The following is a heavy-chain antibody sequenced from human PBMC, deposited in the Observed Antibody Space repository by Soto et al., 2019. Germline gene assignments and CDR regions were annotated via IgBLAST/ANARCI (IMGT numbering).Heavy chain of an antibody. V-gene: IGHV3-30*18. J-gene: IGHJ1*01. Sequence: PGGYLRLSCAASRFTLSHYGMQWVRQAPGKVRGWVAVISHDGTVEYYACPVKGRFPISRDNFHKTLDLQMESLRDEDTAGYGCAKERETRRGSCSDLWGQGT. D-gene: IGHD1-1*01. CDR1: RFTLSHYG. CDR2: ISHDGTVE. CDR3: AKERETRRGSCSDL.